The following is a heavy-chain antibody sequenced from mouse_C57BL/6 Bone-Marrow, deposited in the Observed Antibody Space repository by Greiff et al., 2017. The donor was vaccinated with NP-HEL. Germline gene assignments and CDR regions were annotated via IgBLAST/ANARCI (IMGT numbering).Heavy chain of an antibody. CDR3: ARGRYGNFYWYFDV. CDR2: FHPYNDDT. Sequence: QVQLQQSGAELVKPGASVKMSCKASGYTFTTYPIEWMKQNHGKSLEWIGNFHPYNDDTKYNEKLKGKATLTVEKSSSTVYLELSRLTSDDSAVYYCARGRYGNFYWYFDVWGTGTTVTVSS. D-gene: IGHD2-1*01. CDR1: GYTFTTYP. V-gene: IGHV1-47*01. J-gene: IGHJ1*03.